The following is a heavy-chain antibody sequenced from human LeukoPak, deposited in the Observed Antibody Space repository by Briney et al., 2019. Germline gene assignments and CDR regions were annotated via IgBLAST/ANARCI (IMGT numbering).Heavy chain of an antibody. D-gene: IGHD3-3*01. CDR2: INPSGGST. J-gene: IGHJ6*02. CDR1: GYTFTSYY. CDR3: ARPYYDFWSGYCGMDV. V-gene: IGHV1-46*01. Sequence: ASVKVSCKASGYTFTSYYMHWVRQAPGQGLEWMGIINPSGGSTSYAQKFQGRVTMTRDTSTSTVYMELSSLRSEDTAVYYCARPYYDFWSGYCGMDVWGQGTTVTVSS.